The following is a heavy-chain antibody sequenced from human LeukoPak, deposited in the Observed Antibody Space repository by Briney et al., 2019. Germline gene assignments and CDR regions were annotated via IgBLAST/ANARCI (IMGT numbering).Heavy chain of an antibody. D-gene: IGHD1-26*01. J-gene: IGHJ5*02. CDR3: ARDGSYYRDWFDP. V-gene: IGHV4-38-2*02. Sequence: SETLSLTCTVSGYSISTGYFWGWIRQTPVKGLEWIGSIYHSGTTYYNPSLKSRVTISVDTSENQFSLKLNSVTAADTAVYYCARDGSYYRDWFDPWGQGTLVTVS. CDR1: GYSISTGYF. CDR2: IYHSGTT.